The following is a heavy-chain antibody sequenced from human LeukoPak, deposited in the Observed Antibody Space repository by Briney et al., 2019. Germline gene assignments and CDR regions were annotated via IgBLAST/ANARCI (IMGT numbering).Heavy chain of an antibody. D-gene: IGHD2-21*02. Sequence: PGGSLRLSCAASGFTFSSYWMSWVRQAPGKGLEWVANIKQDGSEKYYVDSVKGRFTISRDNAKNSLYLQMNSLRAEDTAVYYCAREEDQCGGDCYQDEYFQHWGQGTLVTVSS. CDR1: GFTFSSYW. CDR2: IKQDGSEK. CDR3: AREEDQCGGDCYQDEYFQH. V-gene: IGHV3-7*01. J-gene: IGHJ1*01.